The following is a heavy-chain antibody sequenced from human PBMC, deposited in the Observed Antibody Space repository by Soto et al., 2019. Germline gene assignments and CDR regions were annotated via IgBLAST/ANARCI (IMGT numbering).Heavy chain of an antibody. Sequence: DVQLEESGGGLIQPGGSLRLSCAVSGFTVSNNYMTWVRQAPGKGLEWVSLIYSSGGTKYADSVRGRFTISRDNSKNTLYLQMNSLKVAATAVYYCARDTPGIAASGSYNWGQGTLVTVSS. CDR3: ARDTPGIAASGSYN. V-gene: IGHV3-53*01. D-gene: IGHD6-13*01. CDR1: GFTVSNNY. J-gene: IGHJ4*02. CDR2: IYSSGGT.